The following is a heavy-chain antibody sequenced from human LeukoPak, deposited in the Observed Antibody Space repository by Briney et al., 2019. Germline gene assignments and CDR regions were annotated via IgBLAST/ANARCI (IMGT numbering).Heavy chain of an antibody. Sequence: PSETLSLTCAVFGGSFSGFYWSWIRQPPGKGLEWIGKINHSGSTKYNPSLKSRVTISVDTSKNQFSLKLTFVTAADTAVYYCAREGELESCAFDIWGQGTKVTVSS. CDR1: GGSFSGFY. CDR2: INHSGST. J-gene: IGHJ3*02. CDR3: AREGELESCAFDI. D-gene: IGHD1-1*01. V-gene: IGHV4-34*01.